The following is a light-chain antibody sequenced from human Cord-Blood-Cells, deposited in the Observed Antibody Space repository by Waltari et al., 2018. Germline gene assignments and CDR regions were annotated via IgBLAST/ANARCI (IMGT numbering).Light chain of an antibody. J-gene: IGLJ3*02. CDR1: SSAVGSYHL. CDR2: DVS. CDR3: CSYAGSSTFLWV. V-gene: IGLV2-23*02. Sequence: QSALTQPESVSGSPGQSITISCTGTSSAVGSYHLGSWYQQHPGKASKLMIYDVSKRPSWVSNRFSGPKSGNTASLTISWLQAEDEADYYCCSYAGSSTFLWVFGAGTKLTVL.